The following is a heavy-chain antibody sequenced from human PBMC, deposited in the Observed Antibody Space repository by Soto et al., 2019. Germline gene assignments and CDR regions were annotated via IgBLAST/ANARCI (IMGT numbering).Heavy chain of an antibody. CDR3: AKDLGGGPNYYYYYMDV. CDR2: TRNKANSFTT. D-gene: IGHD2-15*01. J-gene: IGHJ6*03. CDR1: GFTLSDHY. V-gene: IGHV3-72*01. Sequence: GGSLRLSCAASGFTLSDHYMDWVRQAPGKGLEWVGRTRNKANSFTTEYAASVKGRFTISRDDSKNSLYLQMNSLRTEDTAVYYCAKDLGGGPNYYYYYMDVWGKGTTVTVSS.